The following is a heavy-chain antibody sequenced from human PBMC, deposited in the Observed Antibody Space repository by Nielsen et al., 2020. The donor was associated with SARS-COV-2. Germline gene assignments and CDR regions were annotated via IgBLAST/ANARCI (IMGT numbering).Heavy chain of an antibody. CDR2: IIPILGIA. D-gene: IGHD4-17*01. Sequence: SVKVSCKASGGTFSSYAISWVRQAPGQGLEWMGRIIPILGIANYAQKFQGRVTITADKSTSTAYMELSSLRSEDTAVYYCARGVMTTVTTFDYWGQGTLVTVSS. J-gene: IGHJ4*02. CDR1: GGTFSSYA. V-gene: IGHV1-69*04. CDR3: ARGVMTTVTTFDY.